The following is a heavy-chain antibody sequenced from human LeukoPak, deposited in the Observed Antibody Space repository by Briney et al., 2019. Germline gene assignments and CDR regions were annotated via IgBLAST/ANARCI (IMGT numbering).Heavy chain of an antibody. CDR2: INRNSGGT. V-gene: IGHV1-2*02. CDR3: ARAWYCSSTSCSNYFDY. J-gene: IGHJ4*02. Sequence: DSVKVSCKASGYTFTGYYMHWVRQAPGQGLEWMGWINRNSGGTNYAYKFQGRVTMTRDTSISTAYMELSRLRSDDTAVYYCARAWYCSSTSCSNYFDYWGQGTLVTVSS. CDR1: GYTFTGYY. D-gene: IGHD2-2*01.